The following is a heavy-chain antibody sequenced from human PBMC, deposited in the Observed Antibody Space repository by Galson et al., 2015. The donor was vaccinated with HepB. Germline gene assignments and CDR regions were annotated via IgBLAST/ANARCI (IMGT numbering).Heavy chain of an antibody. CDR2: ISSSSSYV. V-gene: IGHV3-21*01. CDR3: ARYCSGGSCSGYYFDY. D-gene: IGHD2-15*01. Sequence: SLRLSCAASGFTFSSYSMNWVRQAPGKGLEWVSSISSSSSYVYYADSVKGRFTISRDNAKNSLYLQMNSLRAEDTAVYYCARYCSGGSCSGYYFDYWGQGTLVTVSS. CDR1: GFTFSSYS. J-gene: IGHJ4*02.